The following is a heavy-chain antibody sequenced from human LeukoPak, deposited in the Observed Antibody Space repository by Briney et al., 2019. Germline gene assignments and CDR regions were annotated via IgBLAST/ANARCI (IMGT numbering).Heavy chain of an antibody. Sequence: PGGSLRLSCAASGFTFDDYAMHWVRQAPGKGLEWVSGISWNSGSIGYADSVKGRFTISRDNAKNSLYLQMNSLRAEDTALYYCAKDYLWFGELLSSPLDYWGQGTLVTVSS. CDR2: ISWNSGSI. CDR3: AKDYLWFGELLSSPLDY. CDR1: GFTFDDYA. J-gene: IGHJ4*02. D-gene: IGHD3-10*01. V-gene: IGHV3-9*01.